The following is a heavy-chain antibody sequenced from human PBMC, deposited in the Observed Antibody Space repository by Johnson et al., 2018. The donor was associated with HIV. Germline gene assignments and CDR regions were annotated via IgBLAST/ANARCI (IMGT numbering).Heavy chain of an antibody. J-gene: IGHJ3*01. D-gene: IGHD3-16*01. Sequence: QVQLVESGGGVVQPGRSLRLSCAASGGFTFSRYGMNWVRQAPGKGLEWVAVISYDGSNKYYADSVKGRFTISRDNARNSLYLHMNSLRAEDTALYYCARGRGTDTSWDDDAFDLWGQGTLVTVSS. V-gene: IGHV3-30*19. CDR2: ISYDGSNK. CDR3: ARGRGTDTSWDDDAFDL. CDR1: GGFTFSRYG.